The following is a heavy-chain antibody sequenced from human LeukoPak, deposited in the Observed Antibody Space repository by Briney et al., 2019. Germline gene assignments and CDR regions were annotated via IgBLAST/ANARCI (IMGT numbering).Heavy chain of an antibody. Sequence: PSETLSLTCAVYGGSFSGYYWSWIRQPPGKGLEWIGEINHSGSTNYNPSLKSRVTISVDTSKNQYSLMLSSVTAADTAVYYCACTQRGFGEAYYYHYYMDVWGKGTTVTVSS. CDR3: ACTQRGFGEAYYYHYYMDV. CDR1: GGSFSGYY. CDR2: INHSGST. J-gene: IGHJ6*03. V-gene: IGHV4-34*01. D-gene: IGHD3-10*01.